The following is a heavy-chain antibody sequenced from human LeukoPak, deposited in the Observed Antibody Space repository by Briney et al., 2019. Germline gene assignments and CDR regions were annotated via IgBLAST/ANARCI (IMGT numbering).Heavy chain of an antibody. Sequence: GRSLRLSCAASGFTFGSYGMHWVRQTPGKGLEWVAVIWNDGSNKDYVDSVKGRFTISRDNSKNTLFLQMVSRRAEDTAVFYCARDWGLGNSCYFDYWGQGTLVTVSS. CDR2: IWNDGSNK. CDR3: ARDWGLGNSCYFDY. CDR1: GFTFGSYG. D-gene: IGHD3-16*01. V-gene: IGHV3-33*01. J-gene: IGHJ4*02.